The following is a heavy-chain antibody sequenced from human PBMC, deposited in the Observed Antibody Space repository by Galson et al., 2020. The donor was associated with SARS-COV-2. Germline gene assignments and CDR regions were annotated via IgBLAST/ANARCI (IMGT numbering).Heavy chain of an antibody. CDR1: GFSLNNNRMG. V-gene: IGHV2-26*01. D-gene: IGHD3-16*02. CDR3: ARIWYRYDNYVYHYYVDD. J-gene: IGHJ4*02. Sequence: KMSGPTLVKTTYTLTLTCTVSGFSLNNNRMGVTCIRQPPFEALEWLAHIFSNDKKFYSTSLKNRLTLSIDTSKSQLVLSMTSMDPDDTATDFSARIWYRYDNYVYHYYVDDWGQGALVAVS. CDR2: IFSNDKK.